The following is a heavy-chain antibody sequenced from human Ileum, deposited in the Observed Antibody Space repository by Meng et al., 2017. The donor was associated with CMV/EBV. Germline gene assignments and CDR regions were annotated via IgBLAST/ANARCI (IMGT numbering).Heavy chain of an antibody. CDR2: IKQDGSET. CDR1: GFTCRSYW. D-gene: IGHD2-8*01. V-gene: IGHV3-7*01. J-gene: IGHJ3*02. Sequence: GGSLRLSCAASGFTCRSYWMSWVRQAPGKGLEWVAKIKQDGSETYYVDSVKGRFTSSRDNAKNSLYPQMNSLRAEDTAVYYCATYCTDTVCRAFDIWGQGTMVTVSS. CDR3: ATYCTDTVCRAFDI.